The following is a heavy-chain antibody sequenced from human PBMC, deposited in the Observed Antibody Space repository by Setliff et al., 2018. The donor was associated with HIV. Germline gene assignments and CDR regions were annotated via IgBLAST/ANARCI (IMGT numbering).Heavy chain of an antibody. CDR2: INSDGSST. CDR1: GFTFSTYP. Sequence: PGGSLRLSCAASGFTFSTYPMSWVRQAPGKGLVWVSRINSDGSSTSYADSVKGRFTISRDNAKNSLYLQMNSLRAEDTAVYYCARLMYSSGPGSFDYWGQGTLVTVSS. D-gene: IGHD6-19*01. J-gene: IGHJ4*02. V-gene: IGHV3-74*01. CDR3: ARLMYSSGPGSFDY.